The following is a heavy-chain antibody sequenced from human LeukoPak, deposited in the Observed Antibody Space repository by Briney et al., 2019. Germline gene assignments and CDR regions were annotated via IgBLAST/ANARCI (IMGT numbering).Heavy chain of an antibody. J-gene: IGHJ5*02. CDR3: ARDLGQYYDTSDNWFDP. CDR2: ISSSSSYI. Sequence: GGSLRLSCAASRFTFSSYSMNWVRQAPGKGLEWVSSISSSSSYIYYADSVKGRFTISRDNAKNSLYLQMNSLRAEDTAVYYCARDLGQYYDTSDNWFDPWGQGTLVTVSS. CDR1: RFTFSSYS. V-gene: IGHV3-21*01. D-gene: IGHD3-22*01.